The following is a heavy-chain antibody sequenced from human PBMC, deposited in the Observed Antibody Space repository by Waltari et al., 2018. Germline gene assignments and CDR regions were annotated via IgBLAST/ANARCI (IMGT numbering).Heavy chain of an antibody. CDR3: AADTDGEDLTDQPFDI. V-gene: IGHV1-58*02. CDR1: GFTFTSSA. Sequence: QMQLVQSGPEVKKPGTSVKVSCKASGFTFTSSAMQWVRQARGQRLEWIGWIVVGSGNTNYAQKFQKRVTITRDMSTSTAYMELSSLRSEDTAVYYCAADTDGEDLTDQPFDIWGQGTMVTVSS. D-gene: IGHD2-2*01. J-gene: IGHJ3*02. CDR2: IVVGSGNT.